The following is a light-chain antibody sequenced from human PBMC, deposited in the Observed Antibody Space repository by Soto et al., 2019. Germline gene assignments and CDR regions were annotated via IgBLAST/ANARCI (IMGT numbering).Light chain of an antibody. V-gene: IGKV4-1*01. CDR3: QQHCSTPFT. CDR2: WAS. CDR1: QSVLYSSKNKNY. Sequence: DIVMTQSQDSLAVSLGERANINCKSSQSVLYSSKNKNYLAWYQQKPGHPPKLLIYWASTRESGVPDRFSVRGSATDFTLTISSLQAVDVAVSYCQQHCSTPFTFGPGTKVDIK. J-gene: IGKJ3*01.